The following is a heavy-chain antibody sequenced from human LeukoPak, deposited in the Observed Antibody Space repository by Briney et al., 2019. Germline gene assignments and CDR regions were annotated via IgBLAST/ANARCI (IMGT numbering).Heavy chain of an antibody. CDR3: AREHSGSTRVQAY. V-gene: IGHV3-48*03. CDR1: GFTFSSYE. D-gene: IGHD1-26*01. CDR2: ISRSGSTR. Sequence: PGGCLRLSCAASGFTFSSYEMNWVRQAPGKGLEWVSYISRSGSTRTYADSVKGRFTISRDNSKNTLYLQMNSLRAEDTAVYYCAREHSGSTRVQAYWGQGTLVTVSS. J-gene: IGHJ4*02.